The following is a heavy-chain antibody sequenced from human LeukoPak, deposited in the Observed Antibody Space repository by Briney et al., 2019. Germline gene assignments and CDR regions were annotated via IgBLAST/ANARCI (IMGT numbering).Heavy chain of an antibody. CDR1: GGSISSYY. CDR2: IYYSGST. CDR3: ARALNWFDP. V-gene: IGHV4-59*08. Sequence: SETLSLTCTVSGGSISSYYWSWIGQPPGKGLEWIGYIYYSGSTNYNPSLKSRVTISVDTSKNQFSLKLSSVTAADTAVYYCARALNWFDPWGQGTLVTVSS. D-gene: IGHD3-3*02. J-gene: IGHJ5*02.